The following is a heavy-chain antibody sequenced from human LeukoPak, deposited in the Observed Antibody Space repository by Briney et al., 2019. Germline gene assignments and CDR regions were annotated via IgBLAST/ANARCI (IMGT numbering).Heavy chain of an antibody. CDR2: ISTSSSYI. D-gene: IGHD1-7*01. V-gene: IGHV3-21*01. Sequence: GGSLRLSCAASGFTLSSYNMNWVRQAPGKGLEWVSSISTSSSYIYYADSVKGRFTISRDKAKNSLYLQMNSLGAEDTAVYYCARLLRGGTSGYAFDIWGQGTGVTVSS. CDR3: ARLLRGGTSGYAFDI. J-gene: IGHJ3*02. CDR1: GFTLSSYN.